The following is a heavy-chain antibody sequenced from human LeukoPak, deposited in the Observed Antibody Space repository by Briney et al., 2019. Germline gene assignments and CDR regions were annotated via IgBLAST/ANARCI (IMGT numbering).Heavy chain of an antibody. CDR2: IYYSGST. CDR3: ARYVTTVTTYDY. D-gene: IGHD4-17*01. CDR1: GGSISSYY. J-gene: IGHJ4*02. V-gene: IGHV4-59*01. Sequence: SETLSLTCTVPGGSISSYYWSWIRQPPGKGLEWIGYIYYSGSTNYNPSLKSRVTISVDTSKNQFSLKLSSVTAADTAVYYCARYVTTVTTYDYWGQGTLVTVSS.